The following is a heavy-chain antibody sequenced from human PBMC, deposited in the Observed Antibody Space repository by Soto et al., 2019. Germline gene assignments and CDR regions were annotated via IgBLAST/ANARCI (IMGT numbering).Heavy chain of an antibody. Sequence: PSETLSLTCSVSGASIYNGGYFWSWIRQSPGKGLEWIGHIHNSGSPYNNPSLKSRVTISVDKSKNHFSLKLSSVTAADTAAYYCARSEATVLDYWGQGTLVTVSS. J-gene: IGHJ4*02. D-gene: IGHD4-17*01. CDR2: IHNSGSP. CDR1: GASIYNGGYF. CDR3: ARSEATVLDY. V-gene: IGHV4-30-4*01.